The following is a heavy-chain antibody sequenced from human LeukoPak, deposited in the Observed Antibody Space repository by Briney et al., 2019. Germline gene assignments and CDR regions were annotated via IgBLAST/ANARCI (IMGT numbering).Heavy chain of an antibody. V-gene: IGHV4-38-2*02. Sequence: SETLSLTCTVSGYSISSGYYWGWIRQPPGKGLEWFGSIYHSGSTYYNPSLKSRVTISVDTSKNQFSLKLSSVTAADTAVYYCARDGCSGGSCYSSSNLYYYYYGMDVWGQGTTVTVSS. J-gene: IGHJ6*02. CDR1: GYSISSGYY. CDR2: IYHSGST. D-gene: IGHD2-15*01. CDR3: ARDGCSGGSCYSSSNLYYYYYGMDV.